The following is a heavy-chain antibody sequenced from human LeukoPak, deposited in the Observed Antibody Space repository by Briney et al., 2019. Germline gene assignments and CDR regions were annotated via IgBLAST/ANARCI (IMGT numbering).Heavy chain of an antibody. CDR2: FDPEDGET. V-gene: IGHV1-24*01. Sequence: ASVKVSCKVSGYTLTELSMHWVRQAPGKGLEWMGGFDPEDGETIYAQKFQGRVTMTEDTSTDTAYMELSSLRSGDTAVYYCATRSRITMVRGVIRDYYYGMDVWGQGTTVTVSS. CDR3: ATRSRITMVRGVIRDYYYGMDV. CDR1: GYTLTELS. D-gene: IGHD3-10*01. J-gene: IGHJ6*02.